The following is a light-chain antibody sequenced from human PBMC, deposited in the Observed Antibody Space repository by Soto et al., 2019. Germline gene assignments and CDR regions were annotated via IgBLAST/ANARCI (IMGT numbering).Light chain of an antibody. CDR2: DAS. CDR3: QQYTDRPRT. CDR1: RYIGST. V-gene: IGKV3-15*01. J-gene: IGKJ1*01. Sequence: EIVLTQSPATLSLSTGERATLSCRASRYIGSTIAWYQQRSGQAPRLLIFDASIRLPTVPARFSGSVSGTEFTLTISGLQSEDFAVYFCQQYTDRPRTFGQGTKVDIK.